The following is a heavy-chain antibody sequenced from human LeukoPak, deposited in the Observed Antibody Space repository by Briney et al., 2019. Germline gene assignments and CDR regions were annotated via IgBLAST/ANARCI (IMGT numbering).Heavy chain of an antibody. CDR3: AARETLVGILFTMIPGYFDY. Sequence: SETLSLTCAVYGGSFSGYYWSWIRQPPGKGLEWIGEINHSGSTNYNPSLKSRVTISVDTSKNQFSLKLSSVTAADTAVYYCAARETLVGILFTMIPGYFDYWGQGTLVTVSS. CDR2: INHSGST. CDR1: GGSFSGYY. D-gene: IGHD3-22*01. V-gene: IGHV4-34*01. J-gene: IGHJ4*02.